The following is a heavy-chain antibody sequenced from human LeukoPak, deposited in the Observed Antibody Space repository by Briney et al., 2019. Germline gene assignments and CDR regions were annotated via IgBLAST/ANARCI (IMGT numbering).Heavy chain of an antibody. V-gene: IGHV1-69*04. Sequence: ASVKVSCKASGGTFSSYAISWVRQAPGQGLEWMGRIIPILGIANYAQKFQGRVTITADKSTSTAYMELSSLRSEDTAVYYCARGVDYDILTGYFYFDYWGQGTLVTVSS. CDR3: ARGVDYDILTGYFYFDY. CDR2: IIPILGIA. D-gene: IGHD3-9*01. CDR1: GGTFSSYA. J-gene: IGHJ4*02.